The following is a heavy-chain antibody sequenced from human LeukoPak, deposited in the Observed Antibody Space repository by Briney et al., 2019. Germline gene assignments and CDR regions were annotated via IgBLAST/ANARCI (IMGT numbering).Heavy chain of an antibody. CDR1: GGSFSGYY. J-gene: IGHJ6*03. V-gene: IGHV4-34*01. Sequence: PSETLSLTCAVYGGSFSGYYWSWIRQPPGKGLEWIGEINHSGSTNYNPSLKSRVTTSVDTSKNQFSLKLSSVTAADTAVYYCARGPDCGGDCYPGYMDVWGKGTTVTVPS. D-gene: IGHD2-21*02. CDR3: ARGPDCGGDCYPGYMDV. CDR2: INHSGST.